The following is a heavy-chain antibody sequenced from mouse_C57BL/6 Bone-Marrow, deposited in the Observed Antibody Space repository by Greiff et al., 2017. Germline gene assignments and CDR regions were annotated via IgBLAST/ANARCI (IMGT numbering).Heavy chain of an antibody. Sequence: DVKLVESGGDLVKPGGSLKLSCAASGFTFSSYGMSWVRQTPDKRLEWVATISSGGSYTYYPDSVKGRFTISRDNAKNTLYLQMGSLKSEDTAMYYCARTRQLRRRDYWGQGTTLTVSS. CDR1: GFTFSSYG. CDR2: ISSGGSYT. CDR3: ARTRQLRRRDY. J-gene: IGHJ2*01. D-gene: IGHD3-2*02. V-gene: IGHV5-6*02.